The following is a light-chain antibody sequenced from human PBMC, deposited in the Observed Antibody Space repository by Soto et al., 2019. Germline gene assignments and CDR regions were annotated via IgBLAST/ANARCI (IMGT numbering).Light chain of an antibody. CDR1: QDIRNF. Sequence: DIQMTRSPTSLSASVGDIVTITCRASQDIRNFVAWYQQKPRKAPKLLIYAASTLQSGVPSRFSGSGSGTDFTLTINSLQPEDVATYSCQKYSSVPVFGPGTKVEIK. J-gene: IGKJ3*01. CDR2: AAS. V-gene: IGKV1-27*01. CDR3: QKYSSVPV.